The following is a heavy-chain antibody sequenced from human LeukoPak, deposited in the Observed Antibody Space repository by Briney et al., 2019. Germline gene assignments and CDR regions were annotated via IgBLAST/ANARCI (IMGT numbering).Heavy chain of an antibody. CDR3: AREGHGAADY. V-gene: IGHV3-30*04. Sequence: GRSLRLSCAASGFTFRSYAMHWVRQAPGKGLEWVAVISYDGSNKYYADSVKGRFTISRDNSKNTLYLQMNSLRAEDTALYYCAREGHGAADYWGQGTLVTVSS. D-gene: IGHD6-13*01. CDR1: GFTFRSYA. J-gene: IGHJ4*02. CDR2: ISYDGSNK.